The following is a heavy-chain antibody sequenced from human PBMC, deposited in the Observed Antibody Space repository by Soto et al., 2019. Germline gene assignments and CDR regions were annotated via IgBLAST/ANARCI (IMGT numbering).Heavy chain of an antibody. CDR1: GFTFSRYP. J-gene: IGHJ4*02. V-gene: IGHV3-23*01. CDR3: AKDSDLIRGVTCFDY. D-gene: IGHD3-10*01. CDR2: ISGSGGTT. Sequence: PGGSLRLFCTASGFTFSRYPMSWLRHATGEGLGWVSAISGSGGTTYYADSVKGRFTIYRDNSKNTLYLQMNSLRAQDTAVYYCAKDSDLIRGVTCFDYWGQGTLVTVSS.